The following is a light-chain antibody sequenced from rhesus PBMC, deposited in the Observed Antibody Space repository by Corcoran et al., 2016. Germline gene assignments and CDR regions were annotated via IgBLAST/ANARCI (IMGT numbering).Light chain of an antibody. CDR3: QHYYSTPYS. Sequence: DIQMTQSPSSLSASVGDRVTITCRASQGITNDLAWYQQKPGETPKLLIYEASSLQSGIPSRFSGSGSGTDVTLTLSSLQSEDFATYYCQHYYSTPYSFGRGTKVEIK. V-gene: IGKV1-25*01. J-gene: IGKJ2*01. CDR1: QGITND. CDR2: EAS.